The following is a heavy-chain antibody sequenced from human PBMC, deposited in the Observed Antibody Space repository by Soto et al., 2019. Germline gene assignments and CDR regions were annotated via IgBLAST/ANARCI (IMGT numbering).Heavy chain of an antibody. CDR2: INSDGSST. V-gene: IGHV3-74*01. CDR3: GRHPPTPAHNGYLDP. Sequence: PGGSLRLSCAASGLTFSSYWMHWVRQTPGKGLVWVSRINSDGSSTSYADSVKGRFTISRDNAKNTLYLQMNSLRAEDTAVYYCGRHPPTPAHNGYLDPLGQGTLVTVSS. J-gene: IGHJ5*02. CDR1: GLTFSSYW. D-gene: IGHD1-7*01.